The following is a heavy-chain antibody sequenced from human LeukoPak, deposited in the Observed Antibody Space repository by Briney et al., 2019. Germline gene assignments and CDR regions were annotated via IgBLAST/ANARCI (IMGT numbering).Heavy chain of an antibody. J-gene: IGHJ6*03. CDR3: AKIGRYYDFWTGFYEEEVDYMDV. V-gene: IGHV3-48*03. CDR1: GFTFSSYD. Sequence: GGSLRLSCAASGFTFSSYDMNWVRQAPGKGLEWVSYISSSGTIYYADSVKGRFTISRDNAKNSLYLQMNSLRAEDTAVYYCAKIGRYYDFWTGFYEEEVDYMDVWGKGTTVTVSS. D-gene: IGHD3-3*01. CDR2: ISSSGTI.